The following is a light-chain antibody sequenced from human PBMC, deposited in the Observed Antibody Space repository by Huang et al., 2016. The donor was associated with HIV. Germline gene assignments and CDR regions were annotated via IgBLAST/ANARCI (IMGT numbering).Light chain of an antibody. CDR3: QQYDSSPWT. CDR1: QCVISSY. Sequence: EIVLTQSPGTLSLSPGERATLSCRASQCVISSYLAWYQQKPGQAPRLLFYGASSRATGIPDRFSGSGSGTDFTLTISRLEPEDFAVYYCQQYDSSPWTFGQGTKVEIK. J-gene: IGKJ1*01. CDR2: GAS. V-gene: IGKV3-20*01.